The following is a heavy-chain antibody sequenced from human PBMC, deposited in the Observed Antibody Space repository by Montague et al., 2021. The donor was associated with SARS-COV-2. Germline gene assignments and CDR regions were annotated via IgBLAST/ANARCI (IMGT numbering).Heavy chain of an antibody. CDR2: ISYDGSNK. CDR1: GFTFSSYA. J-gene: IGHJ6*02. D-gene: IGHD6-13*01. V-gene: IGHV3-30-3*01. CDR3: ARGSIAAAGVPSYYGMDV. Sequence: LRLSCAASGFTFSSYAMHWVRQAPGKGLEWVAVISYDGSNKYYADSVKGRFTISRDNSKNTLYLQMNSLRAEDTAVYYCARGSIAAAGVPSYYGMDVWGQGTTVTVSS.